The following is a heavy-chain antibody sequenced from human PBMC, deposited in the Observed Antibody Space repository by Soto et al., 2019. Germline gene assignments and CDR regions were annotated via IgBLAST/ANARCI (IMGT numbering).Heavy chain of an antibody. CDR3: ARHNALRQFDY. CDR1: GGYSSSYD. D-gene: IGHD2-2*01. J-gene: IGHJ4*02. CDR2: IYYSGST. V-gene: IGHV4-59*08. Sequence: SETLSLTCRVSGGYSSSYDWSWIRQPPGKRLEWIGYIYYSGSTNYNPSLKSRVTISVDTSKNQFSLKLSSVTAADTAVYYCARHNALRQFDYWGQGTLVTVSS.